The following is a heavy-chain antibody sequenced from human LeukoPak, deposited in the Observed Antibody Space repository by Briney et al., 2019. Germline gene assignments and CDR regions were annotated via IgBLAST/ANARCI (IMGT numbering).Heavy chain of an antibody. CDR1: GDSVSSNSAA. V-gene: IGHV6-1*01. CDR2: TYHRSRWYN. CDR3: ARIVGGSQDF. J-gene: IGHJ4*02. D-gene: IGHD3-16*02. Sequence: SQTLSLTCAISGDSVSSNSAAWNWIRQSPSRGLEWLGRTYHRSRWYNDYAVSVRGRITINPDTSKNQFSLQLKSVTPEDTAVYYCARIVGGSQDFWGQGTLVTVST.